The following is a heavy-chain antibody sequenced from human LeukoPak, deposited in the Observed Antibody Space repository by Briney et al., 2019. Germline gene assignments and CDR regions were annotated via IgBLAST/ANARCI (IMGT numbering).Heavy chain of an antibody. V-gene: IGHV3-30-3*01. CDR2: ISYDGSNK. Sequence: PGGSLRLSCAASGFTFSSYAMHWVRQAPGKGLEWVAVISYDGSNKYYADSVKGRFTISRDNSKNTLYLQMNSLRAEDTAVYYCARGPTVLNDAFDIWGQGTMVTVSS. J-gene: IGHJ3*02. CDR1: GFTFSSYA. D-gene: IGHD4-23*01. CDR3: ARGPTVLNDAFDI.